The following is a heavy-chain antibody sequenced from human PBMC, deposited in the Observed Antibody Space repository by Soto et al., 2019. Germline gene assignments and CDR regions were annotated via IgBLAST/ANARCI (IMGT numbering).Heavy chain of an antibody. D-gene: IGHD7-27*01. CDR2: IYWDDDK. CDR3: ARAELGIDY. Sequence: QITLKESGPTLVKPTQTLTLTCTFSGFSLSTSGVGVGWIRQPPGKALEWLALIYWDDDKRYSPSLKSRLTIPKDTPQNQVVLTMTNMDPVDTAPYYCARAELGIDYWGQGTLVTVSS. CDR1: GFSLSTSGVG. J-gene: IGHJ4*02. V-gene: IGHV2-5*02.